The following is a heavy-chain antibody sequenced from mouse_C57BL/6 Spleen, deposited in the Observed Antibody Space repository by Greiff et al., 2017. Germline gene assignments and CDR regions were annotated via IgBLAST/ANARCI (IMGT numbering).Heavy chain of an antibody. CDR2: IYPRDGST. CDR1: GYTFTSYD. Sequence: VKLVESGPELVKPGASVKLSCKASGYTFTSYDINWVKQRPGQGLEWIGWIYPRDGSTKYNEKFKGKATLTVDTSSSTAYMELHSLTSEDSAVYFCASPGPFYYWGQGTTLTVSS. V-gene: IGHV1-85*01. J-gene: IGHJ2*01. CDR3: ASPGPFYY.